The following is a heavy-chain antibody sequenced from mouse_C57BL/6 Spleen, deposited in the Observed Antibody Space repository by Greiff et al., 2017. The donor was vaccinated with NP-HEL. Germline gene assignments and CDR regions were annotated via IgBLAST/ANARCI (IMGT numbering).Heavy chain of an antibody. J-gene: IGHJ2*01. CDR1: GYTFTSYW. CDR2: IHPNSGST. D-gene: IGHD4-1*01. V-gene: IGHV1-64*01. Sequence: QVQLKQPGAELVKPGASVKLSCKASGYTFTSYWMHWVKQRPGQGLEWIGMIHPNSGSTNFNEKFKSKATLTVDKSSSTAYMQLSSLTSEDSAVYYCASINWDGSYYWGQGTTLTVSS. CDR3: ASINWDGSYY.